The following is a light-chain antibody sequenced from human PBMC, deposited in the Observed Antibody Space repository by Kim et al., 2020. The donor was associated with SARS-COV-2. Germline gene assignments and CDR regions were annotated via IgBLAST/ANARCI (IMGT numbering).Light chain of an antibody. CDR2: DVS. J-gene: IGLJ2*01. Sequence: SITISCTGTSSDVGGYNYVSWYQQHPGKAPKLMIYDVSNRPSGVSNRFSGSKSGNTASLTISGLQAEDEADYYCSSYTSSSSYVVFGGGTQLTVL. V-gene: IGLV2-14*03. CDR1: SSDVGGYNY. CDR3: SSYTSSSSYVV.